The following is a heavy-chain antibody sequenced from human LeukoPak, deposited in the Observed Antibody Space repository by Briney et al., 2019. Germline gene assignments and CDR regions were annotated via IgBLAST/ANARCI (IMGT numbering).Heavy chain of an antibody. CDR2: ITGSGDYT. V-gene: IGHV3-23*01. Sequence: PGGSLRLSCAASGFSFGSHPMNWVRQAPGKGLEWVSGITGSGDYTYYIDSVQGRFTISRDNSKNMLFLQMNSVRAEDTAVYYCARGVMAARLYYFDYWGRGILVIVSA. J-gene: IGHJ4*02. CDR3: ARGVMAARLYYFDY. CDR1: GFSFGSHP. D-gene: IGHD2-21*01.